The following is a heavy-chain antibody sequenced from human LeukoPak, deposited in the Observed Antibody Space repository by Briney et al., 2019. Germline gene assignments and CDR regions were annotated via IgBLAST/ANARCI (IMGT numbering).Heavy chain of an antibody. V-gene: IGHV3-21*04. J-gene: IGHJ4*02. CDR2: ISSTSTYI. Sequence: RGSLRLSCAASGFTFSTYSMNWVRQAPGKGLEWVSSISSTSTYIYYADSVKGRFTISRDNAKNSLYLQMNSLRAEDTAVYYCARSAYTAIDYWGQGTLVTVSS. CDR3: ARSAYTAIDY. D-gene: IGHD5-18*01. CDR1: GFTFSTYS.